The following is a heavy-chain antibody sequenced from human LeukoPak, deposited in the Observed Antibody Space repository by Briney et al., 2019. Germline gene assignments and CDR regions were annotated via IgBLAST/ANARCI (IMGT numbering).Heavy chain of an antibody. V-gene: IGHV4-31*02. CDR1: GGSISSGGYY. CDR3: ARARPTRDFDY. J-gene: IGHJ4*02. Sequence: SQTLSLTCTVSGGSISSGGYYWSWIRQHPGKGLEWIGYIYYSGSTYYNPSPKSRVTISVDTSKNHFSLKLSSVTAADTAVYYCARARPTRDFDYWGQGTLVTVSS. CDR2: IYYSGST.